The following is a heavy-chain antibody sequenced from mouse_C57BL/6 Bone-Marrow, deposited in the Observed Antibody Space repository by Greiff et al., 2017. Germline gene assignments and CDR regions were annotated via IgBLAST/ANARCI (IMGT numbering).Heavy chain of an antibody. CDR3: ARKEGYFDV. V-gene: IGHV1-69*01. Sequence: VQLQQPGAELVMPGASVKLSCKASGYTFTSYWMHWVKQRPGQGLEWIGEIDPSDSYTNYNQKFKGKSTLTVDKSSSTAYMQLSSLTSEDSAVYYCARKEGYFDVWGTGTTVTVSS. J-gene: IGHJ1*03. CDR1: GYTFTSYW. CDR2: IDPSDSYT.